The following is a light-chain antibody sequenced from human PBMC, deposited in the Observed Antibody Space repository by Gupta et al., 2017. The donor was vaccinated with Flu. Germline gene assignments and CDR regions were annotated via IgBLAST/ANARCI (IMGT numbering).Light chain of an antibody. CDR1: NIGTKS. CDR2: DDS. V-gene: IGLV3-21*02. CDR3: QVWDSGRDHPGI. J-gene: IGLJ2*01. Sequence: SYLLTQPPSVSVAPGQTARITCGGSNIGTKSVHWYQQKPGQAPVLVVYDDSDRPSGIPERFSGSNSGNTATLTISRVKAGDEADYHCQVWDSGRDHPGIFGGGTKLTVL.